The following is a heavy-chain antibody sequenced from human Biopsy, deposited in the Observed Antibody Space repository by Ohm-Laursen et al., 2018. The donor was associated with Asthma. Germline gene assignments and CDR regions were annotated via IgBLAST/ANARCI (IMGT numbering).Heavy chain of an antibody. J-gene: IGHJ6*02. CDR3: ARVVSYGDIYFGIDV. Sequence: TPSLTCRVSGGYTGSSDHHWAWIRQAPGKGLEWIGFVFWSGSTHYSRSLGRRVSIPIDTATNEFSMKLWSVTPADTAVYFCARVVSYGDIYFGIDVWGPGNTVVVS. CDR1: GGYTGSSDHH. D-gene: IGHD4-17*01. V-gene: IGHV4-30-4*01. CDR2: VFWSGST.